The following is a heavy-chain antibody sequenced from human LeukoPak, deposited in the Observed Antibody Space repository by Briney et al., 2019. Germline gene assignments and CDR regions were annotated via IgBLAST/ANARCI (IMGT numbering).Heavy chain of an antibody. J-gene: IGHJ4*02. Sequence: EGSLRLSCAASGFTFSNYAMSWVRQTPGKGLEWVSAITGGGDDTYHADSVKGRFTISRDNSKNTLYLQMNSLRAEDTAVYYCTKGSAAARPYYFAYWGQGTLVTVSS. CDR1: GFTFSNYA. CDR3: TKGSAAARPYYFAY. D-gene: IGHD6-6*01. V-gene: IGHV3-23*01. CDR2: ITGGGDDT.